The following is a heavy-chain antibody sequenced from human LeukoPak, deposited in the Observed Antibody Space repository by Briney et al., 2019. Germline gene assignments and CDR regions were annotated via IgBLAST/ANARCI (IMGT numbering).Heavy chain of an antibody. CDR1: GYTSTSYD. V-gene: IGHV1-8*01. CDR2: MNPNSGNT. D-gene: IGHD5-24*01. J-gene: IGHJ4*02. Sequence: ASVNVSCKASGYTSTSYDINWVRQATGQGLEWMGWMNPNSGNTGYAQKFQGRVTMTRNTSISTAYMELSSLRSEDTAVYYCARGLGRRDGYNLRYWGQGTLVTVSS. CDR3: ARGLGRRDGYNLRY.